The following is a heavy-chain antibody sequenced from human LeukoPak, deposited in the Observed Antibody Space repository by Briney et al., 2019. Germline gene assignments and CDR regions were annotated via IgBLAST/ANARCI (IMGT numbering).Heavy chain of an antibody. CDR3: ARVFVRERITMVRGPPGY. D-gene: IGHD3-10*01. CDR2: IYYSGST. V-gene: IGHV4-39*07. CDR1: GGSISSSSYY. J-gene: IGHJ4*02. Sequence: SETLSLTCTVSGGSISSSSYYWGWIRQPPGKGLEWIGSIYYSGSTYYNPSLKSRVTISVDTSKNQFSLKLSSVTAADTAVYYCARVFVRERITMVRGPPGYWGQGTLVTVSS.